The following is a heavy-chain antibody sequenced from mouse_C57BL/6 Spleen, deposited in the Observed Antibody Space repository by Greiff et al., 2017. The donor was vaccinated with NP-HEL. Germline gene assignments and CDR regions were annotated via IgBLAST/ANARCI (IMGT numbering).Heavy chain of an antibody. Sequence: QVQLQQPGAELVKPGASVKLSCKASGYTFTSYWMHWVKQRPGQGLEWIGMIHPNSGSTNYNEKFKSKATLTVDKSSSTAYMQLSSLTSEDSAVYYCARLGLDGYCVLFAYWGQGTLVTVSA. CDR1: GYTFTSYW. CDR2: IHPNSGST. CDR3: ARLGLDGYCVLFAY. J-gene: IGHJ3*01. D-gene: IGHD2-3*01. V-gene: IGHV1-64*01.